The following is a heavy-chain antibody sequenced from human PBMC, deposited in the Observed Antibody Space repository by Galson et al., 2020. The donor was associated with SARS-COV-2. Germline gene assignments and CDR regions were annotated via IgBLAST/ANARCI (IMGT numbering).Heavy chain of an antibody. CDR1: GFTFSSYA. Sequence: GGSLRLSCAASGFTFSSYAMSWVRQAPGKGLEWVSAISGSGGSTYYADSVKGRFTISRDNSKNTLYLQMNSLRAEDTAVYYCAKISPRLWFGELLYNYFDYWGQGTLVTVSS. V-gene: IGHV3-23*01. CDR3: AKISPRLWFGELLYNYFDY. J-gene: IGHJ4*02. CDR2: ISGSGGST. D-gene: IGHD3-10*01.